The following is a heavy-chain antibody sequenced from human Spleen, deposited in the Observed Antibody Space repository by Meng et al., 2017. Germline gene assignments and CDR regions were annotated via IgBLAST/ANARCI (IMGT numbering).Heavy chain of an antibody. D-gene: IGHD3-10*01. Sequence: QVQLVQSGVEVKKPGASVRVSCKASGYTFGSYGICWVRQAPGQGLEWMGWFVNYGDTYPAPKFQGRVTMTTDTYTNTVFMELRSLTSDDTAVYYCVKGTPGRSYCDYWGPGTLVTVSS. CDR1: GYTFGSYG. CDR3: VKGTPGRSYCDY. CDR2: FVNYGDT. V-gene: IGHV1-18*01. J-gene: IGHJ4*02.